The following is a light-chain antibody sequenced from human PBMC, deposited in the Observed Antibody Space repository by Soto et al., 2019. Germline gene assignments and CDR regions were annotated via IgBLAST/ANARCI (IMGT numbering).Light chain of an antibody. J-gene: IGLJ2*01. CDR2: EVN. CDR1: SSDIGVYNY. Sequence: QSALTQPASVSGSPGQSITISCTGTSSDIGVYNYVSWYQQHPGKAPKLMIYEVNNRPSGISNRFSGSKSGNTASLTISGLQAEDEANYFCTSYSSDITLVLFGGGTKLTVL. CDR3: TSYSSDITLVL. V-gene: IGLV2-14*01.